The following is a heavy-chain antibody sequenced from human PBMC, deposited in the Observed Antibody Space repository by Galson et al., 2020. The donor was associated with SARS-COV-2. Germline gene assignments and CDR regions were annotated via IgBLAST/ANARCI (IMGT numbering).Heavy chain of an antibody. CDR3: ATELQYFGWGDNWFDA. V-gene: IGHV3-15*01. CDR1: GFTFSNAW. CDR2: IKRKTDGETT. J-gene: IGHJ5*02. Sequence: TGGSLRLSCEVSGFTFSNAWMSWVRQAPGKGLEWVGRIKRKTDGETTEYAAPVKGRFTISRDDSKDTLYLQMNSLKTEDTAVYFCATELQYFGWGDNWFDAWGQGTLVIVSS. D-gene: IGHD3-9*01.